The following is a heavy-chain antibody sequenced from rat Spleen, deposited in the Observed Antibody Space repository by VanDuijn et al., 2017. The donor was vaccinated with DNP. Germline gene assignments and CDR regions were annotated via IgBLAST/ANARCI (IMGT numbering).Heavy chain of an antibody. CDR1: GFSLSSYT. D-gene: IGHD5-1*01. CDR2: ISTGGNT. Sequence: QVQLKESGPDLVQPSQTLSLTCTVSGFSLSSYTVSWVRQPPGKGLEWIAAISTGGNTYYHSPLKSRLSISRDTSKSHVFLKMNSLQTEDTAMYFCARIGGANWGYYFDYWGQGVMVTVSS. V-gene: IGHV2-6*01. CDR3: ARIGGANWGYYFDY. J-gene: IGHJ2*01.